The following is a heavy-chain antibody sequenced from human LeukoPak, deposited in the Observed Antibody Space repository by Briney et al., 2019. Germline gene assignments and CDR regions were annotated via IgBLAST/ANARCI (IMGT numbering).Heavy chain of an antibody. J-gene: IGHJ6*02. Sequence: SETLSLTCTVSGGSISIGGYYWSWIRQHPGKGLEWIGYIYYSGSTYYNPSLKSRVTISVDTSKNQFSLKLTSVTAADTAVYYCARDLGRPGSGSYLDVWGQGTTVTVSS. D-gene: IGHD3-10*01. CDR1: GGSISIGGYY. CDR3: ARDLGRPGSGSYLDV. V-gene: IGHV4-31*03. CDR2: IYYSGST.